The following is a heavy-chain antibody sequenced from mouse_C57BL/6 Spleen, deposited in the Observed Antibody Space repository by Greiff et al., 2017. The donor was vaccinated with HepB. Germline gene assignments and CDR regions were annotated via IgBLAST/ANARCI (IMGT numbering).Heavy chain of an antibody. D-gene: IGHD1-1*01. CDR2: IHPNSGST. Sequence: VQLQQPGAELVKPGASVKLSCKASGYTFTSYWMHWVKQRPGQGLEWIGMIHPNSGSTNYNEKFKSKATLTVDKSSSTAYMQLSSLTSEDSAVYYWASPPPGSSWAWFAYWGQGTLVTVSA. V-gene: IGHV1-64*01. J-gene: IGHJ3*01. CDR1: GYTFTSYW. CDR3: ASPPPGSSWAWFAY.